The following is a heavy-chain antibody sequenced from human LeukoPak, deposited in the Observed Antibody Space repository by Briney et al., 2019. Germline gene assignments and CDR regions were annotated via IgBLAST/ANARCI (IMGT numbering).Heavy chain of an antibody. CDR2: IYYSGST. D-gene: IGHD3-16*01. J-gene: IGHJ4*02. V-gene: IGHV4-31*03. Sequence: PSQTLSLTCTVSGGSISSGGYYWSWIRQHPGKGLEWIGYIYYSGSTYYNPSLKSRVTISVDTSKNQFSLKLSSVTAADTAVYYCARGGGEYPDYFDYWGQGTLVTVSS. CDR1: GGSISSGGYY. CDR3: ARGGGEYPDYFDY.